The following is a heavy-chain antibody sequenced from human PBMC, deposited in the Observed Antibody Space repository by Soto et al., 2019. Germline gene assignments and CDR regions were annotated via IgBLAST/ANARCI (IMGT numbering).Heavy chain of an antibody. Sequence: QVLLVQSGAEVKKPGASVKVSCKASGYSFTTYGIIWVRQAPGQGLEWMGRISVYNGNTNYAQKFQGRVSVTADIPMNTAYMELRSLRSDDTAIYYCARGHGYYNFMDVWGRGTRVTVSS. J-gene: IGHJ6*03. CDR2: ISVYNGNT. CDR1: GYSFTTYG. V-gene: IGHV1-18*01. CDR3: ARGHGYYNFMDV.